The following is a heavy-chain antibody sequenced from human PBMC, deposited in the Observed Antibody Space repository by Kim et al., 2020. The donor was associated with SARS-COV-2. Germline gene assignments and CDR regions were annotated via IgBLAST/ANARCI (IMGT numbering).Heavy chain of an antibody. J-gene: IGHJ5*02. CDR1: GFTVSSNY. Sequence: GGSLRLSCAASGFTVSSNYMSWVRQAPGKGLEWVSVIYSGGSTYYADSLKGRFTISRHNSKNTLYLQMNSLRAEDTAVYYCARGEWELMFDPWGQGTLVTVSS. CDR2: IYSGGST. D-gene: IGHD1-26*01. CDR3: ARGEWELMFDP. V-gene: IGHV3-53*04.